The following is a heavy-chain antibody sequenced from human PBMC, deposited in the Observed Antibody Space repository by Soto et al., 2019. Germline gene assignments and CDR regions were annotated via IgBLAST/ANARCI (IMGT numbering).Heavy chain of an antibody. Sequence: VGSLRLSCTASGLSVRNNYMSWVRQAPGMGLEWVSVIYNDGTTYYADSVKGRFTISRDTSKNTLSLQMDSLRAEDTAVYYCVRPLPSGRNYGMDVWGQGTTVTVS. CDR3: VRPLPSGRNYGMDV. V-gene: IGHV3-53*01. J-gene: IGHJ6*02. D-gene: IGHD3-10*01. CDR2: IYNDGTT. CDR1: GLSVRNNY.